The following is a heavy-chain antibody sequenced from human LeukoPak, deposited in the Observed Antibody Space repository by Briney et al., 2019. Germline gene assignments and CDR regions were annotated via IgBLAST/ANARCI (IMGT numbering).Heavy chain of an antibody. CDR3: ARDRGGYDLNLDY. J-gene: IGHJ4*02. V-gene: IGHV3-30*04. D-gene: IGHD5-12*01. Sequence: GGSLRLSCAASGFAFSSYAMHWVRQAPGKGLEWVAVISSDGSNAYYADSVKGRLTISRDNSKNTLYLQMNSLRAEDTAVFYCARDRGGYDLNLDYWGQGTLVTVSS. CDR2: ISSDGSNA. CDR1: GFAFSSYA.